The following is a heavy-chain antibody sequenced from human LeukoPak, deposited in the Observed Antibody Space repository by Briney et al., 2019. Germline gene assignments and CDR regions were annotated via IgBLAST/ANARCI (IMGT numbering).Heavy chain of an antibody. CDR1: GGSISSGSYY. CDR3: ARDNLRPIGARA. D-gene: IGHD3-10*01. CDR2: IYYSGST. J-gene: IGHJ5*02. Sequence: PSQTLSLTCTVSGGSISSGSYYWGWIRQPPGKGLEWIGSIYYSGSTYYNPSLKSRVTISVDTSKNQFSLKLSSVTAADTAVYYCARDNLRPIGARAWGQGTLVTVSS. V-gene: IGHV4-39*07.